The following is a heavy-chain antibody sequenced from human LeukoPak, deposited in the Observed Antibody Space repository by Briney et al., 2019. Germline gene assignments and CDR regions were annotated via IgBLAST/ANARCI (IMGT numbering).Heavy chain of an antibody. Sequence: ASVKVSCNASGYTFTSYDINWVRQATGQGLEWMGWMNPNSGNTGYAQKFQGRVTMTRSTSITTAYMELSSLRPEDTAVYYCVRCAVGCYYNYGIDAWGQGTTVTVSS. CDR3: VRCAVGCYYNYGIDA. J-gene: IGHJ6*02. CDR1: GYTFTSYD. CDR2: MNPNSGNT. D-gene: IGHD2-8*01. V-gene: IGHV1-8*01.